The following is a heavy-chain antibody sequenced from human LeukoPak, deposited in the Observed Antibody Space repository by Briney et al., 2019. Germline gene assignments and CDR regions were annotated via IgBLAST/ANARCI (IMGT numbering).Heavy chain of an antibody. Sequence: PETLSLTCTVSGGSISSYYWSWIRQPPGKGLEWIGYIYYSGSTNYNPSLKSRVTISVDTSKNQFSLKLSSVTAADTAVYHCARAPPGWGIAAGLDYWGQGTLVTVSS. CDR2: IYYSGST. J-gene: IGHJ4*02. CDR1: GGSISSYY. CDR3: ARAPPGWGIAAGLDY. V-gene: IGHV4-59*01. D-gene: IGHD6-6*01.